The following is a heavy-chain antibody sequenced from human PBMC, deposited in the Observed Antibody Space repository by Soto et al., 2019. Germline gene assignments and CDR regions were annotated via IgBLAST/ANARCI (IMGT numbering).Heavy chain of an antibody. CDR3: ARGGYYDSSGSRNYHYYGMDA. D-gene: IGHD3-22*01. CDR2: ISPYDDNT. V-gene: IGHV1-18*01. CDR1: GYTFNSYG. J-gene: IGHJ6*02. Sequence: QVQLVQSGTEVKKPGASVKVSCTASGYTFNSYGISWVRQAPGQGLEWMGWISPYDDNTNYAQNLQGRVTMTTDTSTRTAYMELRSRRSDDTAVYYCARGGYYDSSGSRNYHYYGMDAWGQGTTVTVS.